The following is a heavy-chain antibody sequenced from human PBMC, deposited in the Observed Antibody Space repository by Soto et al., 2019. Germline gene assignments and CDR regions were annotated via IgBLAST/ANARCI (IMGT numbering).Heavy chain of an antibody. CDR3: ARRYGGNFDY. CDR2: IYYSGST. V-gene: IGHV4-59*01. J-gene: IGHJ4*02. CDR1: GGSISSYY. Sequence: QVQLQESGPGLVKPSETLSLTCTVSGGSISSYYGSWIRQPPGKGLEWIGYIYYSGSTNYNPSLKSRVTISVDTSKNQFSRKLSSVTAADTAVYYCARRYGGNFDYWGQGTLVTVS. D-gene: IGHD1-1*01.